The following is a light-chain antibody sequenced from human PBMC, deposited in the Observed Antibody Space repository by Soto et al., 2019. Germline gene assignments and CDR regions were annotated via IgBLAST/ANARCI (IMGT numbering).Light chain of an antibody. CDR2: EVS. CDR3: SSYAGSNNFV. Sequence: QSALTQPPSASGSPGQSVTISCTGTSSDVGGYNYVSWYQQHPGKAPKLMIYEVSKRPSGVPDRFSGSKSGNTAPLTVSGLQAEDEADYYCSSYAGSNNFVFGTGTKLTVL. V-gene: IGLV2-8*01. CDR1: SSDVGGYNY. J-gene: IGLJ1*01.